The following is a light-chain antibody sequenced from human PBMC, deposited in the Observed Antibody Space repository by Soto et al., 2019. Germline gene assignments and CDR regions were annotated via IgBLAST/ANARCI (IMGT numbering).Light chain of an antibody. CDR2: GAS. Sequence: EIVLTQSPATLSLSPGERATLSCRASQSVGNNLAWYQQKPGQAPGLLIYGASSRATGIPDRFSGSGSGTDFTLTISRLEPEDYAVYYCQQYSHSLWTFGQGSKVDIK. J-gene: IGKJ1*01. V-gene: IGKV3-20*01. CDR3: QQYSHSLWT. CDR1: QSVGNN.